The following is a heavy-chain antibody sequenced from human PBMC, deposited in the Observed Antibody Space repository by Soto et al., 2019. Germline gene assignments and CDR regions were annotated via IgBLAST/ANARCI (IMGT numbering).Heavy chain of an antibody. CDR3: AGRLVPAAMRSLLDYYYYYGMDV. V-gene: IGHV1-8*01. CDR2: MNPNSGNT. J-gene: IGHJ6*02. CDR1: GYTFTSYD. D-gene: IGHD2-2*01. Sequence: ASVKVSCTASGYTFTSYDINWVRQATGQGLEWMGWMNPNSGNTGCAQKFQGRVTMTRNTSISTAYMELSSLRSEDTAVYYCAGRLVPAAMRSLLDYYYYYGMDVWGQGTTVTVSS.